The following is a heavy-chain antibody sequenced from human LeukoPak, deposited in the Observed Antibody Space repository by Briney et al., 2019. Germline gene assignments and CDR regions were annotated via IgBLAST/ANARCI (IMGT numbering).Heavy chain of an antibody. CDR2: IHYSGST. D-gene: IGHD1-26*01. CDR3: AREWELLYDAFDI. CDR1: GGSISSYY. Sequence: SETLSLTCTVSGGSISSYYWSWIRQPPGKGLEWIGYIHYSGSTNYNPSLKSRITISVVTSKNQFSLKLSSVTAADTAVYYCAREWELLYDAFDIWGQGTMVTVSS. J-gene: IGHJ3*02. V-gene: IGHV4-59*01.